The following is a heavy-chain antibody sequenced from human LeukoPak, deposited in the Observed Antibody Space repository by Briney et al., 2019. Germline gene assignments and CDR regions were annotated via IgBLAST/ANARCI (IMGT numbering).Heavy chain of an antibody. D-gene: IGHD5-18*01. CDR2: ISAYNGNT. CDR3: ARALPHRRLMDTTMEQHWFDP. J-gene: IGHJ5*02. V-gene: IGHV1-18*01. CDR1: GYTFTSYG. Sequence: ASVKVSCKASGYTFTSYGISWVRQAPGQGLEWMGWISAYNGNTNYAQKFQGRVTMTRDMSTSTVYMELSSLRSEDTAVYYCARALPHRRLMDTTMEQHWFDPWGQGTLVTVSS.